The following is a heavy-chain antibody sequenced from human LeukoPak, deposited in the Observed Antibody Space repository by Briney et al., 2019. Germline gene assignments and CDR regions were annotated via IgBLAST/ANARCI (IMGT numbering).Heavy chain of an antibody. CDR3: ACHEPDSTYYYYYGMDV. CDR1: GYTFTSYD. J-gene: IGHJ6*02. Sequence: ASVKVSCKASGYTFTSYDINWVRQATGQGLEWMGWMNPNSGNTGYAQKFQGRVTMTRNTSISTAYMELSSLRSEDTAVYYCACHEPDSTYYYYYGMDVWGQGTTVTVSS. CDR2: MNPNSGNT. V-gene: IGHV1-8*01. D-gene: IGHD1-14*01.